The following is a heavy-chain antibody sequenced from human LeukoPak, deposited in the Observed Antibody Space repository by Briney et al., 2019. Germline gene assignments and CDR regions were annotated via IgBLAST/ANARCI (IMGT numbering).Heavy chain of an antibody. CDR3: AKDVGKWESLHFFDH. D-gene: IGHD1-26*01. J-gene: IGHJ4*02. CDR1: GFTLSTNA. V-gene: IGHV3-23*01. Sequence: GGSLRLSCLTSGFTLSTNAMSWVRQAPGKGLEWVSGISGSGVSTYYADSVKGRFTISRDNSRNSLYLQTNSLRAEDTAVYYCAKDVGKWESLHFFDHWGQGTLVTVSS. CDR2: ISGSGVST.